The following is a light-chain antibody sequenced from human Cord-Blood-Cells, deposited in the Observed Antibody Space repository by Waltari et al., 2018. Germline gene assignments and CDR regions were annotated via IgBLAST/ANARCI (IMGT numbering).Light chain of an antibody. CDR3: SSYTSSSTLV. J-gene: IGLJ3*02. V-gene: IGLV2-14*03. CDR2: DVS. Sequence: QSALTHPASVSGSPGQPITISCTGTSRDVGCSDYVPWYQQHPGKAPKLMIYDVSNRPSGVSNRFSGSKSGNTASLTISGLQAEDEADYYCSSYTSSSTLVFGGGTKLTVL. CDR1: SRDVGCSDY.